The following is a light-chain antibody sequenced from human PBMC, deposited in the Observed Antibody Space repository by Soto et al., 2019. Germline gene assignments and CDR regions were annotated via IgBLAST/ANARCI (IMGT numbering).Light chain of an antibody. J-gene: IGLJ2*01. CDR2: DVN. Sequence: QSVLTQPRSVSGSPGQSVTISCTGTSSDVGGYNFVSWYQQHPGKAPKLIIYDVNQRPSGVPDRFSASKSGNTASLTISGLQAEDEADYYCCSDAGSYTLFGGGTQLTVL. CDR3: CSDAGSYTL. CDR1: SSDVGGYNF. V-gene: IGLV2-11*01.